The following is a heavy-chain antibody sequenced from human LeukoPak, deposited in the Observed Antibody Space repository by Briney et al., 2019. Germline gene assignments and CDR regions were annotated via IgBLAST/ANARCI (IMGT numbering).Heavy chain of an antibody. Sequence: GGSLRLSCAASGFTFSSYAMPWVRQAPGKGLEWVAVISYDGSNKYYADSVKGRFTISRDNSKNTLYLQMNSLRAEDTAVYYCARADGGSYTAMPYWGQGTLVTVSS. J-gene: IGHJ4*02. V-gene: IGHV3-30-3*01. D-gene: IGHD5-18*01. CDR2: ISYDGSNK. CDR1: GFTFSSYA. CDR3: ARADGGSYTAMPY.